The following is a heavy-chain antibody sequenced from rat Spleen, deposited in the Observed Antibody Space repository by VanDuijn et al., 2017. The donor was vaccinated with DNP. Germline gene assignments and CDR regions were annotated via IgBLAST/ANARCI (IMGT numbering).Heavy chain of an antibody. J-gene: IGHJ2*01. V-gene: IGHV3-1*01. D-gene: IGHD1-7*01. CDR3: ARWTRYFDY. CDR1: DFSITSNY. Sequence: EVQLQESGPGLVKPSQSLSLTCSVTDFSITSNYWGWIRKFPGNKMEYIGHISYSGSTNYNPSLKSRISITRDTSKNHFFLHLNSVTTEDTATYYCARWTRYFDYWGQGVMVTVSS. CDR2: ISYSGST.